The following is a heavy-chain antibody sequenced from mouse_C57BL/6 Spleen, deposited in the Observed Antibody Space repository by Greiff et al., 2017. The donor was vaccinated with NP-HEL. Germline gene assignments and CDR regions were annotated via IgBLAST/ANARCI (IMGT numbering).Heavy chain of an antibody. CDR1: GYTFTSYW. J-gene: IGHJ2*01. Sequence: QVQLQQPGAELVKPGASVQLSCKASGYTFTSYWMHWVKQRPGQGLEWIGMLHPHSGSTTYNKKFKSKANLHVDKSSSTAYMQLSSLTSEDSAVYYCARSPFITTVVVDYWGQGTTLTVSS. D-gene: IGHD1-1*01. CDR3: ARSPFITTVVVDY. V-gene: IGHV1-64*01. CDR2: LHPHSGST.